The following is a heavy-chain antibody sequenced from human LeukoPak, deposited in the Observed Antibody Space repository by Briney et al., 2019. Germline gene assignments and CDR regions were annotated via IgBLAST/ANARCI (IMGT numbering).Heavy chain of an antibody. CDR1: GFTFSSYA. D-gene: IGHD2-8*01. Sequence: RAGGSLRLSCAASGFTFSSYAMHWVRQAPGKGLEWVAVISYDGSNKYYADSVKGRFTFSRDNSKNTLYLQMNSLRAEDTAVYYCAKEYCSNSVCHSLDYWGQGTLVTVSS. J-gene: IGHJ4*02. CDR2: ISYDGSNK. V-gene: IGHV3-30-3*01. CDR3: AKEYCSNSVCHSLDY.